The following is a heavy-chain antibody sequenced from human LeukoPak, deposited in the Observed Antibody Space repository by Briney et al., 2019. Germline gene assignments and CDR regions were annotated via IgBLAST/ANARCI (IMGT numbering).Heavy chain of an antibody. CDR1: GYTFGNYG. J-gene: IGHJ4*02. CDR3: ARDRYSTLTTVFVY. V-gene: IGHV1-18*01. Sequence: ASVKVSCKASGYTFGNYGISWVRQAPGQGLEWMGWISAYNGNTNYAQKLQGRVTMTTDTSTSTAYMELRSLTSDDTAVYYCARDRYSTLTTVFVYWGQGSLVTVSS. CDR2: ISAYNGNT. D-gene: IGHD4-17*01.